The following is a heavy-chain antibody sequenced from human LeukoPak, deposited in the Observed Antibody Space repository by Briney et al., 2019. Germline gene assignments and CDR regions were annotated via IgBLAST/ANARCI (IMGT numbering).Heavy chain of an antibody. CDR1: VYTFTSYG. V-gene: IGHV1-2*02. CDR2: INPNSGGT. Sequence: ASVKVSCKAYVYTFTSYGISWVRQDPGQGLEWMGWINPNSGGTNYAQKFQGRVTMTRGTSISTAYMELSRLRSDDTAVYYCARISPNQERGMDVWGKGTTVTVSS. CDR3: ARISPNQERGMDV. D-gene: IGHD2-15*01. J-gene: IGHJ6*03.